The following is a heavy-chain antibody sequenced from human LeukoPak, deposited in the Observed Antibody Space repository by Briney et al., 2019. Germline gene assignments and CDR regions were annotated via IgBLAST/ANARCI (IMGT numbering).Heavy chain of an antibody. D-gene: IGHD3-10*01. CDR2: ISAYNGIA. Sequence: ASVKVSCKASGYTFTSYGISWVRQAPGQGLEWMGWISAYNGIANYAQKFQGGVTMTTDTSTSTAYMELRSLRSDDTAVYYCARAMADFSYFDYWGQGTLVTVSS. V-gene: IGHV1-18*01. CDR1: GYTFTSYG. J-gene: IGHJ4*02. CDR3: ARAMADFSYFDY.